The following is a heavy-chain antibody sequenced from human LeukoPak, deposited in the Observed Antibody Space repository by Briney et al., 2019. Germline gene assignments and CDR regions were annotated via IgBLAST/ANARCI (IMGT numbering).Heavy chain of an antibody. CDR3: ARADIRAIASSGWYGFDY. CDR2: ISAYNGNT. V-gene: IGHV1-18*01. J-gene: IGHJ4*02. Sequence: ASVKVSCKASGYTFTSYGISWVRQAPGQGLEWMGWISAYNGNTNYAQKFQGRVTMTTDTSTSTAYMELRSLRSDDTAVYYCARADIRAIASSGWYGFDYWGQGTLVSVPS. D-gene: IGHD6-19*01. CDR1: GYTFTSYG.